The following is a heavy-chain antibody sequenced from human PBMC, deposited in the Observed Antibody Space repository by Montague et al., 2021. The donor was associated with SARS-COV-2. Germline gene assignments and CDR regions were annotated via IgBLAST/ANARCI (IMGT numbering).Heavy chain of an antibody. Sequence: SLRLSCAASGFTFSGYEMNWVRQAPGKGLEWVSYISSSGSTIYYADSVKGRFTISRDNAKNSLYLQMSSLRAEDTAVYYCARGRITMIVVVPHNAFDIWGQGTMVTVSS. CDR2: ISSSGSTI. CDR3: ARGRITMIVVVPHNAFDI. D-gene: IGHD3-22*01. J-gene: IGHJ3*02. V-gene: IGHV3-48*03. CDR1: GFTFSGYE.